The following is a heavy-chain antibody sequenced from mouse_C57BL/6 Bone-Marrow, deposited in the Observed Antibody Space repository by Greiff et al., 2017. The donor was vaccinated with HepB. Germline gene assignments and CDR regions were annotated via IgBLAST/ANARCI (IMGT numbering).Heavy chain of an antibody. CDR3: AREYYYGSRYFDY. CDR2: ISDGGSYT. V-gene: IGHV5-4*01. J-gene: IGHJ2*01. Sequence: EVKLVESGGGLVKPGGSLKLSCAASGFTFSSYAMSWVRQTPEKMLEWVATISDGGSYTYYPDNVKGRFTISRDNAKNNLYLQMSHLKSEDTAMYYCAREYYYGSRYFDYWGQGTTLTVSS. CDR1: GFTFSSYA. D-gene: IGHD1-1*01.